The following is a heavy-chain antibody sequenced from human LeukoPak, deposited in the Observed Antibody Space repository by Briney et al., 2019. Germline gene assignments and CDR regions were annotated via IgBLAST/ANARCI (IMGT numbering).Heavy chain of an antibody. V-gene: IGHV1-18*01. CDR3: SGALRAYYDRSGYYHPPDALDF. CDR1: GYLFTSYG. D-gene: IGHD3-22*01. Sequence: ASLKVSCKTSGYLFTSYGITWVRQPPGQGLEWMGWISVYNGKTNYAEKLPGRVTMTIDTSTTTAYMGLTSQRFDDTAVEYFSGALRAYYDRSGYYHPPDALDFWGQGTVVSVSS. J-gene: IGHJ3*01. CDR2: ISVYNGKT.